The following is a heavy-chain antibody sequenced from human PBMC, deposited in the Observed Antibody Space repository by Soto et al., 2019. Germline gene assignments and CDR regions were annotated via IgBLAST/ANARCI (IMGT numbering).Heavy chain of an antibody. D-gene: IGHD6-19*01. CDR1: GGTFSSYA. Sequence: ASVKVSCKASGGTFSSYAISWVRQAPGQGLEWMGGIIPIFGTANYAQKFQGRVTITADESTSTAYMELSSLRSEDTAVYYCARDFGIAVAGTLSFTFDYWGQGTLVTVYS. J-gene: IGHJ4*02. CDR3: ARDFGIAVAGTLSFTFDY. CDR2: IIPIFGTA. V-gene: IGHV1-69*13.